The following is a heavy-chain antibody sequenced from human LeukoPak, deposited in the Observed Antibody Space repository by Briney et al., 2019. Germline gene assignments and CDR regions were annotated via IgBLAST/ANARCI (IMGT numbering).Heavy chain of an antibody. CDR2: ISYDGSNK. Sequence: PGGSLRLSCAASGFTFNNYTLHWVRQAPGKGLQWVAVISYDGSNKYYADSVKGRFTISRDNSKNTLYLRMNSLRGEDTAVYYCARSPSPHSYGYDFFDSWGQGTLVTVSS. J-gene: IGHJ4*02. CDR3: ARSPSPHSYGYDFFDS. V-gene: IGHV3-30*04. D-gene: IGHD5-18*01. CDR1: GFTFNNYT.